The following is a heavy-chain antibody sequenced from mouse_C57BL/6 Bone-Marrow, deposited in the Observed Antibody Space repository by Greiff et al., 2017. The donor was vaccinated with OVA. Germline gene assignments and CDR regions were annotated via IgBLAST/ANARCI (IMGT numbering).Heavy chain of an antibody. CDR3: ANYNGSSYLYYFDY. CDR1: GYTFTSYW. CDR2: IYPGSGST. D-gene: IGHD1-1*01. Sequence: QVQLQQSGAELVKPGASVKMSCKASGYTFTSYWITWVKQRPGQGLEWIGDIYPGSGSTNYNEKFKSKATLTVDTSSSTAYMQLSSLTSEDSAVYYCANYNGSSYLYYFDYWGQGTTLTVSS. J-gene: IGHJ2*01. V-gene: IGHV1-55*01.